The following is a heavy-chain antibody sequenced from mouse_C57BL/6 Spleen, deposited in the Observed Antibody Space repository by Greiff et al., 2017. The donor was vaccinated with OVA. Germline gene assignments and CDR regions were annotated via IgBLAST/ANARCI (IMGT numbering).Heavy chain of an antibody. Sequence: QVQLQQPGTELVKPGASVKLSCKASGYTFTSYWMHWVKQRPGQGLEWIGNINPSNGGTNYNEKFKSKATLTVDKSSSTAYMQLSSLTSEDSAVYYCAREITTVERWYFDVWGTGTTVTVSS. D-gene: IGHD1-1*01. V-gene: IGHV1-53*01. CDR1: GYTFTSYW. J-gene: IGHJ1*03. CDR3: AREITTVERWYFDV. CDR2: INPSNGGT.